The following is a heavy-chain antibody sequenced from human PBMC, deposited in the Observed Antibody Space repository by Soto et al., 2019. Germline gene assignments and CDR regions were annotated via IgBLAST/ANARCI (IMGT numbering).Heavy chain of an antibody. D-gene: IGHD5-18*01. CDR1: GGTFSSYA. Sequence: QVQLVQSGAEVKKPGSSVKVSCKASGGTFSSYAISWVRQAPGQGLEWMGGIIPIFGTANYAQKFQGRVTITADESTSTAYMELSSLRSEDTAVYYCARGNAMVCIRYYYYGMDVWGQGTTVTVSS. CDR3: ARGNAMVCIRYYYYGMDV. J-gene: IGHJ6*02. CDR2: IIPIFGTA. V-gene: IGHV1-69*01.